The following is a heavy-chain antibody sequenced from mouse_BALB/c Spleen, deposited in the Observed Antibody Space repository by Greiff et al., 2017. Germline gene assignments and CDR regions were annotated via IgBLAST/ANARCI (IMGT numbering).Heavy chain of an antibody. J-gene: IGHJ2*01. CDR3: ARDYDVPYFDY. CDR1: GYTFTDYA. CDR2: ISTYYGDA. D-gene: IGHD2-4*01. V-gene: IGHV1S137*01. Sequence: VQLQESGAELVRPGVSVKISCKGSGYTFTDYAMHWVKQSHAKSLEWIGVISTYYGDASYNQKFKGKATMTVDKSSSTAYMELARLTSEDSAIYYCARDYDVPYFDYWGQGTTLTVSS.